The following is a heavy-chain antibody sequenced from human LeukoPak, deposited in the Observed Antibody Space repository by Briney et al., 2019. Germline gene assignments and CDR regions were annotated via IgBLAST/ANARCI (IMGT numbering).Heavy chain of an antibody. V-gene: IGHV4-34*01. D-gene: IGHD5-24*01. CDR2: INHSGST. CDR3: ARGGRWLQSRFDY. CDR1: GGSFSGYY. Sequence: SETLSLTCAVYGGSFSGYYWSWIRQPPGKGLEWIGEINHSGSTNYNPSLKSRVTISVDTSKNQFSLELSSVTAADTAVYYCARGGRWLQSRFDYWGQGTLVTVSS. J-gene: IGHJ4*02.